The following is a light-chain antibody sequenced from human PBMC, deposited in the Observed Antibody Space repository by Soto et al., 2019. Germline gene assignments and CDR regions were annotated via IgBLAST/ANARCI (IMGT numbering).Light chain of an antibody. Sequence: DIQMTQSPSTLSASVGDRATITCRASQSISSWLAWYQQKPGKAPKLLIYKASSLESGVPSRFSGSVSGTEFSLTISSLQPDDFATYYCQQYNSYWTFGQGTKVEIK. CDR2: KAS. CDR1: QSISSW. CDR3: QQYNSYWT. J-gene: IGKJ1*01. V-gene: IGKV1-5*03.